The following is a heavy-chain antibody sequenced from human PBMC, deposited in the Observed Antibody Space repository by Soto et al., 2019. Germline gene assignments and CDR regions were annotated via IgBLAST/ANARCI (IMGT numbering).Heavy chain of an antibody. D-gene: IGHD5-18*01. CDR3: AKDFGYNYGYDAFDI. J-gene: IGHJ3*02. CDR2: ISGSGGST. Sequence: EVQLLESGGGSVQPGGSLRLSCAASGFTFSSYAMSWVRQAPGKGLEWVSGISGSGGSTYYVDSVKGRFTISRDNSKNALYLQRNSLRAEDTAVYYCAKDFGYNYGYDAFDIWGQGTMVTVSS. CDR1: GFTFSSYA. V-gene: IGHV3-23*01.